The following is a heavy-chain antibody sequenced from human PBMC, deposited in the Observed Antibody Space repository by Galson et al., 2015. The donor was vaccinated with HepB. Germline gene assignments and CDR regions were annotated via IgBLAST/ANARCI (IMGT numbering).Heavy chain of an antibody. CDR3: ARDWGPSVLLYWYFDL. CDR1: GFTFSSYA. J-gene: IGHJ2*01. CDR2: ISYDGSNK. Sequence: SLRLSCAASGFTFSSYAMHWARQAPGKGLEWVAVISYDGSNKYYADSVKGRFTISRDNPKNPLYLQMNSLRAEDTAVYYCARDWGPSVLLYWYFDLWGRGTLVTVSS. D-gene: IGHD2-15*01. V-gene: IGHV3-30*04.